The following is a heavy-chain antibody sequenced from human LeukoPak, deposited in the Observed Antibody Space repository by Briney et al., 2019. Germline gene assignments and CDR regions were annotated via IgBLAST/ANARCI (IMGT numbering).Heavy chain of an antibody. CDR3: ARAPQRYWFGELLPYYFDY. Sequence: PGGSLRLSCAASGFTFSSYAMTWVRQAPGKGLEWVSTISGSGDSTYYADSVKGRFTISRDNSKNTLYLQMNSLRAEDTAVYYCARAPQRYWFGELLPYYFDYWGQGTLVTVFS. D-gene: IGHD3-10*01. CDR1: GFTFSSYA. J-gene: IGHJ4*02. V-gene: IGHV3-23*01. CDR2: ISGSGDST.